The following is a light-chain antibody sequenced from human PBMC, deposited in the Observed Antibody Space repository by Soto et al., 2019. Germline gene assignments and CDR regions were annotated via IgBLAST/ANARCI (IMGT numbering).Light chain of an antibody. CDR3: ATWDSNTRV. V-gene: IGLV4-60*02. CDR1: SGHSSYI. J-gene: IGLJ3*02. Sequence: QSVLTQSSSASASLGSSVKLTCTLSSGHSSYIIAWHQQQPGKAPRYLMKLEGSGSYNKGSGVPDRFSGSSSGADRYLIISNLQFEDEADYYCATWDSNTRVFGGGTKVTVL. CDR2: LEGSGSY.